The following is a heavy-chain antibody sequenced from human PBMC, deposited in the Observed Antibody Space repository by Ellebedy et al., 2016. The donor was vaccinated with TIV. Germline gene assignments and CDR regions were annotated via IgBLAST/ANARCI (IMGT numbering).Heavy chain of an antibody. CDR2: ITESGGNT. V-gene: IGHV3-23*01. CDR1: GFTFSNNS. Sequence: PGGSLRLSCAASGFTFSNNSMNWVRQAPGKGLEWVSSITESGGNTYYADSVKGRFTISRDNSKDTLFLQMNSLRAEDTAIYFCARDPVGVGPAFDVWGQGTMVTVSS. CDR3: ARDPVGVGPAFDV. J-gene: IGHJ3*01. D-gene: IGHD4-23*01.